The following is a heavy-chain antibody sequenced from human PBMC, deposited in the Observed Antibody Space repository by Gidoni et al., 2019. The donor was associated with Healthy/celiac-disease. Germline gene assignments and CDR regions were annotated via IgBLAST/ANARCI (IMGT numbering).Heavy chain of an antibody. J-gene: IGHJ6*02. CDR3: ARPPVYYGSGSYPHYYYYGMDV. CDR2: IIPIFGTA. CDR1: GGTFSSYA. Sequence: QVQLVQSGAEVKKPGSSVKVSCKASGGTFSSYAISWVRQAPGQGLEWMGGIIPIFGTANYAQKFQGRVTITADESTSTAYMELSSLRSEDTAVYYCARPPVYYGSGSYPHYYYYGMDVWGQGTTVTVSS. V-gene: IGHV1-69*01. D-gene: IGHD3-10*01.